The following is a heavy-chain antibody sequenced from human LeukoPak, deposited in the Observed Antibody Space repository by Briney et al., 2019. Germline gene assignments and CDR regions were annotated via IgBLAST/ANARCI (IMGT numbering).Heavy chain of an antibody. CDR3: ARGKDYYDSSGYYSAFDY. CDR2: INHSGST. J-gene: IGHJ4*02. V-gene: IGHV4-34*01. CDR1: GGSFSGYY. Sequence: SETLSLTCAVYGGSFSGYYWSWIRQPPGKGLEWIGEINHSGSTNYNPSLKSRVTISVDTSKNQFSLKLSSVTAADTAVCYCARGKDYYDSSGYYSAFDYWGQGTLVTVSS. D-gene: IGHD3-22*01.